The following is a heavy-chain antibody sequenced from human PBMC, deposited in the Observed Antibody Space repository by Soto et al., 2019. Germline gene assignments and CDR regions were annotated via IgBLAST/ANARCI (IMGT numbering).Heavy chain of an antibody. CDR1: GGSFSGYY. Sequence: SETLSLTCTVYGGSFSGYYWSWIRQPPGKGLEWIGEINHSGSTNYNPSLKSRVTISVDTSKNQFSLKLSSVTAADTAVYYCARGSSIAGLYYGMDVWGQGTTVTVSS. CDR2: INHSGST. D-gene: IGHD6-6*01. V-gene: IGHV4-34*01. J-gene: IGHJ6*02. CDR3: ARGSSIAGLYYGMDV.